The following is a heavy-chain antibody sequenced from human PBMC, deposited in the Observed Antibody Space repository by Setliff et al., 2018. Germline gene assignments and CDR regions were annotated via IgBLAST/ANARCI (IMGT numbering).Heavy chain of an antibody. V-gene: IGHV1-18*01. CDR2: ISAYTGKT. Sequence: ASVKVSCKASGYTFTSYGISRVRQAPGQGLEWMGWISAYTGKTDYAQNFQGRVTMTTDTSTSTGYMELRSLRYDDTAVYYCARAPRLEWILPTFDYWGQGTPVTVSS. CDR1: GYTFTSYG. CDR3: ARAPRLEWILPTFDY. D-gene: IGHD3-3*01. J-gene: IGHJ4*02.